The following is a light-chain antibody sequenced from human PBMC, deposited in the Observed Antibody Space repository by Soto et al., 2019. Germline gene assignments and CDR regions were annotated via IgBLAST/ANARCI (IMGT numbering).Light chain of an antibody. J-gene: IGLJ1*01. Sequence: QSVLTQAASVSGSPGQSITISCTGTSSDVGGYNYVSWYQQFPGKVPKLLIYNVSNRPSGVSNRFSGSKSGNTASLTISGLQAEDEDDYFCTSSTSGSLYVFGTGTKVTVL. CDR2: NVS. CDR1: SSDVGGYNY. V-gene: IGLV2-14*01. CDR3: TSSTSGSLYV.